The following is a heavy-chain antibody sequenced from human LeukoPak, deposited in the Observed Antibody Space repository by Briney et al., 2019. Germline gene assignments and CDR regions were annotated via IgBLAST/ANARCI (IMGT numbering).Heavy chain of an antibody. V-gene: IGHV3-23*01. D-gene: IGHD2-2*02. J-gene: IGHJ1*01. CDR2: ISGSGGST. Sequence: SGGSLRLSCAASGFTFSSYAMSWVRQAPGKGLEWVSAISGSGGSTYYAGSVKGRFTISRDNSKNTLYLQMNSLRAEDTAVYYCAKLGGMVPAAITKEPGEYFQHWGQGTLVTVSS. CDR1: GFTFSSYA. CDR3: AKLGGMVPAAITKEPGEYFQH.